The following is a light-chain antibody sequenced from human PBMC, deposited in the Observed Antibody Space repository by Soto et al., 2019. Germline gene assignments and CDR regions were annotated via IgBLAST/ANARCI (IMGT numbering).Light chain of an antibody. CDR2: DTS. J-gene: IGKJ1*01. Sequence: ETVMTQSPATLSVSPGERATLSCRASQNITSDLAWYQQKPGQPPSLLIFDTSTRATGVPARFSGSGFRTEFTVTIDSLQSDDFAVYYCQQYSNWPRGSFGQGTKVEMK. V-gene: IGKV3-15*01. CDR1: QNITSD. CDR3: QQYSNWPRGS.